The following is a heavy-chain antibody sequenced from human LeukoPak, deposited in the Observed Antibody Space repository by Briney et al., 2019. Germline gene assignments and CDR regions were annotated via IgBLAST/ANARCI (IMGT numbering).Heavy chain of an antibody. CDR3: AKGVRYFDWLFQSPTLDY. V-gene: IGHV3-30*18. CDR2: ISYDGSNK. CDR1: GFTFSSYG. J-gene: IGHJ4*02. Sequence: GGSLRLSCAASGFTFSSYGMHWVRQAPGKGLEWVAVISYDGSNKYYADSVKGRFTISRDNSKNTLYLQMNSLRAEDTAVYYCAKGVRYFDWLFQSPTLDYWGQGTLVTVSS. D-gene: IGHD3-9*01.